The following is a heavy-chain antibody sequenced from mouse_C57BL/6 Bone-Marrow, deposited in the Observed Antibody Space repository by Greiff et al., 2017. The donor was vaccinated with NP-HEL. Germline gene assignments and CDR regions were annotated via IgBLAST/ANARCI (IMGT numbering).Heavy chain of an antibody. CDR2: IYPGDGDT. CDR1: GYAFSSSW. CDR3: AKFITTKGDWYFDV. V-gene: IGHV1-82*01. J-gene: IGHJ1*03. D-gene: IGHD1-1*01. Sequence: SGPELVKPGASVKISCKASGYAFSSSWMNWVKQRPGKGLEWIGRIYPGDGDTNYNGKFKGKATLTADKSSSTAYMQLSSLTSEDSAVYFCAKFITTKGDWYFDVWGTGTTVTVSS.